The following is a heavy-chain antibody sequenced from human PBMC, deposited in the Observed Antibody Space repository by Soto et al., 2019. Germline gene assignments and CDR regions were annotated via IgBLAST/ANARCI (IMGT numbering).Heavy chain of an antibody. J-gene: IGHJ4*02. CDR3: ASWRGGYTYGLDH. Sequence: GGSLRLSCAASGFTFSSQWLHWVRQAPGKGLVWISRIKNDGTSTNYADSVKGRFTVSRDNAKKTMSLQMNSLRAEDTAVYYCASWRGGYTYGLDHWGQGTPVTVSS. V-gene: IGHV3-74*01. CDR2: IKNDGTST. D-gene: IGHD5-18*01. CDR1: GFTFSSQW.